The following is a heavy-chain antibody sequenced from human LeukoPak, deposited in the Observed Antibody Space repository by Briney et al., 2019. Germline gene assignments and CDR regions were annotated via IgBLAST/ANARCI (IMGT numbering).Heavy chain of an antibody. Sequence: SETLSLTCTVSGGSISSSSYYWGWIRQPPGRGLEWIVSIYYSGSTYDNPSLKSRVTICVNTSKNQFSLKLSSVTAADTAVYYCARHQEGPTGNFDYWGQGTLVTVSS. V-gene: IGHV4-39*01. CDR1: GGSISSSSYY. CDR3: ARHQEGPTGNFDY. J-gene: IGHJ4*02. D-gene: IGHD1-1*01. CDR2: IYYSGST.